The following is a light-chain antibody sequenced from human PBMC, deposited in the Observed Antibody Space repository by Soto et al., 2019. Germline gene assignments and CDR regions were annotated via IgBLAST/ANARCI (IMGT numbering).Light chain of an antibody. Sequence: QSALTQPASVSGSPGQSITISCTGTSSDVGGYNYVSWYQQHPGEAPKLMIYDVSNRLSGVSNRFSGSKSGNTASLTISGLQAEDEADYYCSSYTSSSTLVVFGGGTKLTVL. J-gene: IGLJ2*01. CDR1: SSDVGGYNY. CDR3: SSYTSSSTLVV. V-gene: IGLV2-14*01. CDR2: DVS.